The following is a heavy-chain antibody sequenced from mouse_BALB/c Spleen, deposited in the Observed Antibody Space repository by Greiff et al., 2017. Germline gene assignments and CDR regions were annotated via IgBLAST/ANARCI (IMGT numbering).Heavy chain of an antibody. D-gene: IGHD2-2*01. Sequence: EVQVVESGGGLVKPGGSLKLSCAASGFTFSSYTMSWVRQTPEKRLEWVATISDGGSYTYYPDSVKGRFTISRDNAKNNLYLQMSSLKSEDTAMYYCAREGYGYQYFDVWGAGTTVTVSS. V-gene: IGHV5-4*02. CDR1: GFTFSSYT. CDR3: AREGYGYQYFDV. J-gene: IGHJ1*01. CDR2: ISDGGSYT.